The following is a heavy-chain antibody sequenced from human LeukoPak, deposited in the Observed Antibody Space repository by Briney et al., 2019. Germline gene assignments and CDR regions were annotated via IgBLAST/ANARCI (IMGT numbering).Heavy chain of an antibody. V-gene: IGHV4-34*01. CDR1: GGSFCGYS. Sequence: KPSETLSLTCTVYGGSFCGYSWSWIRQPPGKGLEWIGEINHSGSTNYNPSLKSRVTISVDTSKKQFSLKLSSVTAADTAVYYCARDRFLLCFDPWGQGTLVTVSS. J-gene: IGHJ5*02. CDR2: INHSGST. CDR3: ARDRFLLCFDP. D-gene: IGHD3-16*02.